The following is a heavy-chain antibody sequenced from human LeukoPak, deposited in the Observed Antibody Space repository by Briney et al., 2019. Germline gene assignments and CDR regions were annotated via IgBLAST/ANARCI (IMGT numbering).Heavy chain of an antibody. D-gene: IGHD2-2*02. Sequence: GSSVNVPCQAPGGTFRNHGFSRGPQAPGHRVEGRGGIVPVFGTVSYAQKFQDRVTITADDFTTTAYMELSSLRSEDTAVYYCARWAGTCTIASCYTPLDYWGQGTLVTVST. CDR2: IVPVFGTV. V-gene: IGHV1-69*01. J-gene: IGHJ4*02. CDR3: ARWAGTCTIASCYTPLDY. CDR1: GGTFRNHG.